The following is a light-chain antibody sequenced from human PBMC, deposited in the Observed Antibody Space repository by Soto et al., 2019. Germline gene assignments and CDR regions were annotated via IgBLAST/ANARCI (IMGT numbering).Light chain of an antibody. CDR3: SSYAGSNDRWV. J-gene: IGLJ3*02. V-gene: IGLV2-8*01. Sequence: QSALTQPPSASGSPGQSVTISCTGTSSDIGAYNYVSWYQHHPGKAPKLMIHEVSKRPSGVPDRFSGSKSGNTASLTVSGLQAEDEDDYYCSSYAGSNDRWVFGGGTKVTVL. CDR1: SSDIGAYNY. CDR2: EVS.